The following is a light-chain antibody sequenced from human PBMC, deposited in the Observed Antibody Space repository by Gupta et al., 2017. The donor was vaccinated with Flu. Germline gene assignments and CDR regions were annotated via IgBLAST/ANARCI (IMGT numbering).Light chain of an antibody. CDR2: VNSDGSH. Sequence: QLVLTQSPSASASLGASVKLTCTLSSGHSSYAIAWHQQRPEKGPRYLMKVNSDGSHIKADGIPDRFSGSSSGSERYLSISSLQPEDEADYYCQAWNTGIVLFGGGTKLTVL. CDR3: QAWNTGIVL. V-gene: IGLV4-69*01. CDR1: SGHSSYA. J-gene: IGLJ2*01.